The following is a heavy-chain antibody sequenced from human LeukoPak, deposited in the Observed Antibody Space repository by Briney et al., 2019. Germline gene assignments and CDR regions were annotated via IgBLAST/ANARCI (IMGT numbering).Heavy chain of an antibody. V-gene: IGHV3-23*01. D-gene: IGHD3-3*01. Sequence: GGPLRLSCAASGFTFSSYAMSWVRQAPGKGLEWVSAISGSGGSTYYADSVKGRVTISRDNSKNTLYLQMNSLRAEDTAVYYCAKVGDDFWSDLGAFDIWGQGTMVTVSS. J-gene: IGHJ3*02. CDR2: ISGSGGST. CDR1: GFTFSSYA. CDR3: AKVGDDFWSDLGAFDI.